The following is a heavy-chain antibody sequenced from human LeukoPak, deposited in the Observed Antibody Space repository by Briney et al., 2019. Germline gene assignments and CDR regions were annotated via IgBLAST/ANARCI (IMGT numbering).Heavy chain of an antibody. CDR2: IKQDGSEK. J-gene: IGHJ4*02. D-gene: IGHD6-13*01. V-gene: IGHV3-7*01. Sequence: GGSLRLSCAASGFTFSRDWMHWVHQAPGKGLEWVANIKQDGSEKYYVDSVKGRFTISRDNAKNSLYLQMNSLRAEDTAVYYCARVRSLAAAAIHFDYWGQGTLVTVSS. CDR1: GFTFSRDW. CDR3: ARVRSLAAAAIHFDY.